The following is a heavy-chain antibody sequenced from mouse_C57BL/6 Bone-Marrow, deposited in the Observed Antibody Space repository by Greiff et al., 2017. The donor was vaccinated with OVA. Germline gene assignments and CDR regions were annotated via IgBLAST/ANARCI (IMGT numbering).Heavy chain of an antibody. Sequence: VQLKQSGAELVRPGASVKLSCTASGFNIKDDYMHWVKQRPEQGLEWIGWIDPENGDTEYASKFQGKATITADTSSNTAYLQLSSLTSEDTAVYDCTSLYYDYVGYYAMDYWGQGTSVTVSS. J-gene: IGHJ4*01. CDR3: TSLYYDYVGYYAMDY. V-gene: IGHV14-4*01. D-gene: IGHD2-4*01. CDR2: IDPENGDT. CDR1: GFNIKDDY.